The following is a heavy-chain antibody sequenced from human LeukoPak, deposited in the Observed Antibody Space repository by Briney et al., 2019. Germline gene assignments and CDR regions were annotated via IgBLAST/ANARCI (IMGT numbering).Heavy chain of an antibody. D-gene: IGHD1-26*01. V-gene: IGHV1-18*01. CDR3: ASPLSGSGSYYDAFDI. CDR2: IGLNNGNT. J-gene: IGHJ3*02. Sequence: ASVKVSCTASGYTFNNFGLSWVRQAPGQGLEWMGWIGLNNGNTNYVQKLQGRVTLTTDTSTNTVYMELRSLRSDDTAIYYCASPLSGSGSYYDAFDIWGQGTMVTVSS. CDR1: GYTFNNFG.